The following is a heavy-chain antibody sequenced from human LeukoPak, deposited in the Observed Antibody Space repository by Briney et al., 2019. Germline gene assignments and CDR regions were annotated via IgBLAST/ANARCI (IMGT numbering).Heavy chain of an antibody. Sequence: SETLSLTCTVSGGSISSSSYYWGWIRQPPGKGLEWIGSIYYSGSTYYNPSLKSRVTISVDTSKNQFPLKLSSVTAADTAVYYCARPYQLLSGYFDYWGQGTLVTVSS. CDR2: IYYSGST. V-gene: IGHV4-39*01. CDR1: GGSISSSSYY. D-gene: IGHD2-2*01. CDR3: ARPYQLLSGYFDY. J-gene: IGHJ4*02.